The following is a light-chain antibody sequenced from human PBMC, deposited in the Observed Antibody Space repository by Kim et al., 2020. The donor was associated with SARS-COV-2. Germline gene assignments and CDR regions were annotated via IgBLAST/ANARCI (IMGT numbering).Light chain of an antibody. CDR2: QDS. CDR1: KLGDKY. V-gene: IGLV3-1*01. CDR3: QAWDSSYV. Sequence: SYELTQPPSVSVSPGQTASITCSGDKLGDKYACWYQQKPGQSPVPVIYQDSKRPSGIPERFSGSNSGNTATLTISGTQAMDEADYYCQAWDSSYVFGTGT. J-gene: IGLJ1*01.